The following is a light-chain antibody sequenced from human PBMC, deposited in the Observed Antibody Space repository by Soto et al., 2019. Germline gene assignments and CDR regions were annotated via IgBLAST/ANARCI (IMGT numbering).Light chain of an antibody. CDR1: QSVSSN. Sequence: EIVMTQSPATLSVSPGERATLSCRASQSVSSNLAWYQQKPGQAPRLLIYGASTRATGIPARFSGSGSGTEFTLTISSLQSEDFAVYYCQQRSNWPFVTFGQGTRLEI. CDR2: GAS. J-gene: IGKJ5*01. V-gene: IGKV3-15*01. CDR3: QQRSNWPFVT.